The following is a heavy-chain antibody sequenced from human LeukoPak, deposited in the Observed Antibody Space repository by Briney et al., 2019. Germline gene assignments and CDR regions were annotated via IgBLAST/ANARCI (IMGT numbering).Heavy chain of an antibody. D-gene: IGHD6-6*01. CDR3: ARDYDSSSSPVSYWYFDL. V-gene: IGHV4-4*07. Sequence: SETLSLTFTVSGGSVSSYFWSWIWQPAGKGLEWIGRIYTSGSTNYNPSLKRRVTMSVDTSKNQFSLKLSSVTAADTAVYYCARDYDSSSSPVSYWYFDLWGRGTLVTVSS. CDR2: IYTSGST. J-gene: IGHJ2*01. CDR1: GGSVSSYF.